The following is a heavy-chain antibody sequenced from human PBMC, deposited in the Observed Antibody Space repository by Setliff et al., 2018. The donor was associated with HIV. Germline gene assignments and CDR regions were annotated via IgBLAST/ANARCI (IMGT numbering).Heavy chain of an antibody. Sequence: SETLSLTCTVSGYSIDRYYWSWIRQPPGRGLEWIAYIHDTGKTNSNPSLKSRVTISLDTTRNQFSLKLTSVTAADTAMYYCARHTPNGAVGDFDFWGQGTLVTVSS. D-gene: IGHD3-10*01. J-gene: IGHJ4*02. CDR2: IHDTGKT. V-gene: IGHV4-59*08. CDR1: GYSIDRYY. CDR3: ARHTPNGAVGDFDF.